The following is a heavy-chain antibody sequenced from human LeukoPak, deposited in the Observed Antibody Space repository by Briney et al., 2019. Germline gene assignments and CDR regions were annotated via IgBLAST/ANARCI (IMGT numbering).Heavy chain of an antibody. Sequence: SETLSLTCTVSGGSISSYYWSWIRQPPGKGLEWIGSIYYSGSTNYNPSLKSRVTISVDTSKNQFSLKLSSVTAADTAVYYCARKSGWYTGDAFDIWGQGTMVTVSS. CDR3: ARKSGWYTGDAFDI. V-gene: IGHV4-59*08. D-gene: IGHD6-19*01. CDR2: IYYSGST. CDR1: GGSISSYY. J-gene: IGHJ3*02.